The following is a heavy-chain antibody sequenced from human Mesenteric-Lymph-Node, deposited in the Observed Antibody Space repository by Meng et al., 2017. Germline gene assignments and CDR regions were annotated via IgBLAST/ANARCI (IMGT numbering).Heavy chain of an antibody. CDR3: ARDSSYLERSWWFDP. Sequence: ASVKVSCKASGGTFSSYAISWVRQAPGQGLEWMGRINPNTDASNYAQKFQGRVTMTRDTSISTAYMELSSLRSDDTAVYYCARDSSYLERSWWFDPWGQGTLVTVSS. CDR2: INPNTDAS. J-gene: IGHJ5*02. V-gene: IGHV1-2*06. CDR1: GGTFSSYA.